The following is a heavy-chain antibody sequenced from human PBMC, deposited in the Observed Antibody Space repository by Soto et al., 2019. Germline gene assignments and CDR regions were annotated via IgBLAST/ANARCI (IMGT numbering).Heavy chain of an antibody. D-gene: IGHD3-3*01. V-gene: IGHV3-23*01. Sequence: GGSLRLSCAASGFTFSSYAMSWVRQAPGKGLEWVSAISGSGGSTYYADSVKGRFTISRDNSKNTLYLQMNSLRAEDTAVYYCAKDLEFSQDYLPDYDFWSGYYKLAYWGQGTLVTVSS. CDR1: GFTFSSYA. J-gene: IGHJ4*02. CDR2: ISGSGGST. CDR3: AKDLEFSQDYLPDYDFWSGYYKLAY.